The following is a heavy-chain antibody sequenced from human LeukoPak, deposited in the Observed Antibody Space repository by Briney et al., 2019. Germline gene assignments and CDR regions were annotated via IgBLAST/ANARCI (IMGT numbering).Heavy chain of an antibody. CDR1: GCFISSSGYI. D-gene: IGHD5/OR15-5a*01. J-gene: IGHJ5*02. Sequence: SETLSLTCNVSGCFISSSGYIWGWIRQPPGERLAWIVSIYSSGATTYNPSLNSPVTMSVAKSKSQFSLKLSSVTATATALYSCARSAWSGYSVVMLPAAHWFDPGGQGTLVTVSS. CDR3: ARSAWSGYSVVMLPAAHWFDP. V-gene: IGHV4-39*07. CDR2: IYSSGAT.